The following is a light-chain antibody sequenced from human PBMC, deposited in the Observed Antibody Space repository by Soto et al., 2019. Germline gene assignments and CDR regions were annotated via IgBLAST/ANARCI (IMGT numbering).Light chain of an antibody. CDR2: EGS. CDR3: CSHAGSSTPLYA. CDR1: SSDVGSYNL. V-gene: IGLV2-23*01. Sequence: QSVLTQPASVSGSPGQSITISCTGTSSDVGSYNLVSWYQQHPGKAPKLMIYEGSKRPSGVSNRFSGSKSGNTASLTISGLQAEDEADYYCCSHAGSSTPLYAFGTGTKVTV. J-gene: IGLJ1*01.